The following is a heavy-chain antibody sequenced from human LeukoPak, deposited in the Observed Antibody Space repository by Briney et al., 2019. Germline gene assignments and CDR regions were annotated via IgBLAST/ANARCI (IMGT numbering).Heavy chain of an antibody. CDR1: GFTFRSYA. Sequence: GGSLRLSCAASGFTFRSYAMSWVRQAPGKGLEWVSVISGTVGSTYYADSVKGRFTISRDNSKSTLYLQMNSLRAEDTAVYYCARGGALRWGQGTLVTVSS. CDR2: ISGTVGST. V-gene: IGHV3-23*01. D-gene: IGHD1-26*01. J-gene: IGHJ4*02. CDR3: ARGGALR.